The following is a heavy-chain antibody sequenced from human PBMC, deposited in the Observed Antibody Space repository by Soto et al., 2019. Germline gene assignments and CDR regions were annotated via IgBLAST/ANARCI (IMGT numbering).Heavy chain of an antibody. CDR2: INHSGST. Sequence: PWETLSLTCAVYGGSCGAYYWSWIRQPPGMGLEWIGEINHSGSTNYNPSLKSRVTISVDTSKNQFSLKLSSVTAADTAVYYCARGLLASHYDSRILNWFDPWGQGTLVSVSS. CDR3: ARGLLASHYDSRILNWFDP. J-gene: IGHJ5*02. V-gene: IGHV4-34*01. D-gene: IGHD3-22*01. CDR1: GGSCGAYY.